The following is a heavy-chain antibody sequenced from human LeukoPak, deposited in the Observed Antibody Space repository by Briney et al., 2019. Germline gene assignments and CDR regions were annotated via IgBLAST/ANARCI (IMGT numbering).Heavy chain of an antibody. CDR1: GGSISSGSYY. V-gene: IGHV4-61*02. Sequence: PSETLSLTCTVSGGSISSGSYYWSWIRQPAGKGLEWIGRIYTSGSTNYNPSLKSRVTISVDTSKNQFSLKLSSVTAADTAVYFCARDDYGVFDAFDVWGQGTVVTVSS. CDR3: ARDDYGVFDAFDV. CDR2: IYTSGST. D-gene: IGHD3-16*01. J-gene: IGHJ3*01.